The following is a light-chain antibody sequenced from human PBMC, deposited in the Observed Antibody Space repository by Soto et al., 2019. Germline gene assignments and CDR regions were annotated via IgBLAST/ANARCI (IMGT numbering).Light chain of an antibody. Sequence: DLQMTQSPSTLSASVGDRVTITCRASQSISSWLAWYQQKPGKAPKLLIYDASSLESGVPSRFSGSVSGTEFTLTISSLQPDDFATYYCQQYNTYSPWTFGQGTKVEIK. CDR3: QQYNTYSPWT. CDR1: QSISSW. V-gene: IGKV1-5*01. J-gene: IGKJ1*01. CDR2: DAS.